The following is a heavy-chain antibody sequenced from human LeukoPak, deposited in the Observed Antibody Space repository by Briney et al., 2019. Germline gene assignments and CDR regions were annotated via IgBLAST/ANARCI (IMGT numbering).Heavy chain of an antibody. V-gene: IGHV3-21*01. Sequence: GGSLRLSCAASGFTFSSCSMNWVRQAPGKGLEWVSSISSSSSYIYYADSVKGRFTISRDNAKNSLYLQMNSLRAEDTAVYYCARALFLCWNDAGACSPNWFDPWGQGTLVTVSS. D-gene: IGHD1-1*01. CDR2: ISSSSSYI. CDR3: ARALFLCWNDAGACSPNWFDP. CDR1: GFTFSSCS. J-gene: IGHJ5*02.